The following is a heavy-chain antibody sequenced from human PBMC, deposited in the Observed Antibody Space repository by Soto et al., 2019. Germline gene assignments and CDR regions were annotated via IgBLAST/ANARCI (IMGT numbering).Heavy chain of an antibody. V-gene: IGHV4-31*03. CDR3: ARDGAPIAAAATGWFDP. Sequence: SETLSLTCTVSGGSISSGGYYWSWIRQHPGKGLEWIGYIYYSGSTYYNQSLKSRVTISVDTSKNQFSLKLSSVTAADTAVYYFARDGAPIAAAATGWFDPWGQGTLVTVSS. CDR1: GGSISSGGYY. J-gene: IGHJ5*02. CDR2: IYYSGST. D-gene: IGHD6-13*01.